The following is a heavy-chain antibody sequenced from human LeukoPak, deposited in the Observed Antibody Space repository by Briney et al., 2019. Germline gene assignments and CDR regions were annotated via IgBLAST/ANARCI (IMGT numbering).Heavy chain of an antibody. D-gene: IGHD1-26*01. CDR2: INQDGSEI. V-gene: IGHV3-7*01. Sequence: GGSLRLSSAASGFTFSSYWMSWVRQAPGKGLEWVAHINQDGSEIYYVDSLKGRFTISRDNAKNSLYLQMNSLRAEDTAVYYCARNKIVGATHLDYWGQGTPVTVSS. J-gene: IGHJ4*02. CDR1: GFTFSSYW. CDR3: ARNKIVGATHLDY.